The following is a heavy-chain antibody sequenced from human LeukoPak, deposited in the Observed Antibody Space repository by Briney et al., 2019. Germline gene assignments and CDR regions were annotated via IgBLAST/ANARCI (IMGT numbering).Heavy chain of an antibody. J-gene: IGHJ5*02. Sequence: PGGSLRLSCAASGFTFTNYNMNWVRQAPGKGLEWISYISGGSGTIYYADSVRGRFTVSRDNAKDSLWLQMNNLRVEDTAVYYCATRYGDWLDPWGPGTLVTVSS. CDR2: ISGGSGTI. CDR1: GFTFTNYN. D-gene: IGHD4/OR15-4a*01. V-gene: IGHV3-48*01. CDR3: ATRYGDWLDP.